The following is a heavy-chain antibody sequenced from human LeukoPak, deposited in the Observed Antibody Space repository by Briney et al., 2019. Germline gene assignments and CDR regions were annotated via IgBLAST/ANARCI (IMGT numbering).Heavy chain of an antibody. J-gene: IGHJ4*02. V-gene: IGHV3-11*01. D-gene: IGHD3-22*01. CDR1: GFTFSDYY. CDR2: ISSSGTTT. CDR3: ARDGNYYDSSDYYYIYYFDG. Sequence: GGSLRLSCAASGFTFSDYYISWIRQAPGKGLEWISYISSSGTTTYYADSVKGRFTISRDNAQNSLYLQMNSLRAEDTAVYYCARDGNYYDSSDYYYIYYFDGWGQGTLVTVSS.